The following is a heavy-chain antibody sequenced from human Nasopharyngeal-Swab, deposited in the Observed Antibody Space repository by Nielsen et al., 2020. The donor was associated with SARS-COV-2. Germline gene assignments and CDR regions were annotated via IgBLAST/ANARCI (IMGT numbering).Heavy chain of an antibody. V-gene: IGHV3-23*01. CDR1: GFNFRNFA. D-gene: IGHD3-9*01. Sequence: GESLKISCAASGFNFRNFAMSWVRQPPGKGLEWVSGIIENGADTYYADSVKGRSTIFRDNSKNTPYLQMNSLSAEDTAVYYCVRDYTVNYYGLSTDYYAPLDSWGQGTLVTVSS. CDR2: IIENGADT. J-gene: IGHJ4*02. CDR3: VRDYTVNYYGLSTDYYAPLDS.